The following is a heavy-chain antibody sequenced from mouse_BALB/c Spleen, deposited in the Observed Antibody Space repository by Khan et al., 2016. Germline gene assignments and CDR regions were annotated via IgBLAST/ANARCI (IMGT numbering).Heavy chain of an antibody. J-gene: IGHJ4*01. CDR1: GFNIKDYY. Sequence: VQLQQSGAELVRSGASVKLSCTASGFNIKDYYMHWVKQRPEQGLEWIGWIDPENGDTEYAPKFQGKATMTADTSSNTAYLQLSSLTSEDTAVYYCNAFITTVVYYYAMDYWGPGTSVTVSS. CDR2: IDPENGDT. V-gene: IGHV14-4*02. D-gene: IGHD1-1*01. CDR3: NAFITTVVYYYAMDY.